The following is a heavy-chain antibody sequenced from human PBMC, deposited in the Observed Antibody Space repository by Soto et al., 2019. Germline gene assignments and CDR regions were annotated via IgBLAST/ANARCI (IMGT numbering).Heavy chain of an antibody. CDR3: ATTYHYDSSDYGGAFDI. CDR2: ISYDGSNK. D-gene: IGHD3-22*01. V-gene: IGHV3-30*03. J-gene: IGHJ3*02. Sequence: GGSLRLSCAVSGFTFSSYGIHWVRQAPGKGLEWVAVISYDGSNKYYADSVKGRFTISRDNSKNTLYLQMNSLRAEDTAVYYCATTYHYDSSDYGGAFDIWGQGTMVTVSS. CDR1: GFTFSSYG.